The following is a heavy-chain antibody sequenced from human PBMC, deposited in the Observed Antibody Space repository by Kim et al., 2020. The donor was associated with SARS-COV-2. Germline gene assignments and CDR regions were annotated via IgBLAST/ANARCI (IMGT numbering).Heavy chain of an antibody. Sequence: GGSLRLSCAASAIRVRDYWMHWVRQAPGKGLEWVSRMNEDGHTTDYADSVKGRFTISKDGAKNMLFLHMNSLTVEDTAVYFCSRDTFGPEDSWGQGTLVTVSS. D-gene: IGHD3-3*01. J-gene: IGHJ5*01. V-gene: IGHV3-74*01. CDR1: AIRVRDYW. CDR2: MNEDGHTT. CDR3: SRDTFGPEDS.